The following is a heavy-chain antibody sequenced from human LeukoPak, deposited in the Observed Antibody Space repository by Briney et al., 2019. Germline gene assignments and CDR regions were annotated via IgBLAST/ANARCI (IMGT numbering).Heavy chain of an antibody. CDR2: IDSDGSST. CDR3: ARVYDVNWGGFDY. D-gene: IGHD7-27*01. V-gene: IGHV3-74*01. Sequence: PGGSLRLSCAASGFTFSSYWMHWVRQAPGEGLVWVSRIDSDGSSTSYADSVKGRFTISRDNAKNTLYLQMNSLRAEDTAVYYCARVYDVNWGGFDYWGQGTLVTVSS. CDR1: GFTFSSYW. J-gene: IGHJ4*02.